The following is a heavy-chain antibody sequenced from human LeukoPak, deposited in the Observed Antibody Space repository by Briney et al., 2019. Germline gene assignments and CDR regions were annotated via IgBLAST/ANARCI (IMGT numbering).Heavy chain of an antibody. CDR2: ISGSSSYI. V-gene: IGHV3-21*01. Sequence: GGSLRLSCAASGFTFSRYSMNWVRQAPGKGLEWVSSISGSSSYIYYADSVKGRLTISRDNAKNSLYLQMNSLRAEDTAVYYCARGPSGYHNTGGQGTLVTVSS. CDR3: ARGPSGYHNT. J-gene: IGHJ4*02. CDR1: GFTFSRYS. D-gene: IGHD5-12*01.